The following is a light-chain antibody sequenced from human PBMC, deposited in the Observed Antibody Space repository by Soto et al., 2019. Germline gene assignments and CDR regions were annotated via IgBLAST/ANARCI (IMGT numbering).Light chain of an antibody. CDR1: QSVSSN. V-gene: IGKV3-15*01. Sequence: ERVMTQAPATLSVSPGEGATLSCRASQSVSSNLVWYQHKPGQAPRLLIYGASTRATDIPARFSGSGSGTEFTLTISSLQSEDYAVYYCQQYNNLPRTFGGGTKVDI. J-gene: IGKJ4*01. CDR3: QQYNNLPRT. CDR2: GAS.